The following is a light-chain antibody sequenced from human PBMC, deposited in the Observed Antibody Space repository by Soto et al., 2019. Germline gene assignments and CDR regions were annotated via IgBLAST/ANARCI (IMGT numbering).Light chain of an antibody. CDR2: KTS. Sequence: DIPMTQSPSTLSASVGDRVTITCRASKCISSWLAWYQQKPEQAPKLLIYKTSNLESGVPSRFSGSGSGTEFSLTISSLQPDDFATYYCQQYKSFSLTFGGGTRVEVK. CDR3: QQYKSFSLT. J-gene: IGKJ4*01. V-gene: IGKV1-5*03. CDR1: KCISSW.